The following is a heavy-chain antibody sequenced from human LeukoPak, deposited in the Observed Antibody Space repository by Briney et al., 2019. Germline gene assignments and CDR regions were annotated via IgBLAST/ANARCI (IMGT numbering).Heavy chain of an antibody. D-gene: IGHD4-23*01. CDR1: GFTFSSYA. V-gene: IGHV3-23*01. Sequence: GEPLKISCVASGFTFSSYAMSWVRQAPGKGLEWVSAISGSGGGTYYADSVKGRFTISRDNSKNTLYLQMNSLRAEDTAVYHCAKDIGGNYYFDYWGQGSLVTVSS. J-gene: IGHJ4*02. CDR3: AKDIGGNYYFDY. CDR2: ISGSGGGT.